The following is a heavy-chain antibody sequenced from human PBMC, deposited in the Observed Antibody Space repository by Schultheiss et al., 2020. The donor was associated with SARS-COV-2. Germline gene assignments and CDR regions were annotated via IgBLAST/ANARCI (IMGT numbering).Heavy chain of an antibody. CDR3: ARHSSSSSYFDF. Sequence: SETLSLTCAVYGGSFSGYYWSWIRQPPGKGLEWIGYIYYSGSTNYNPSLKSRVTISVDTSKNQFSLKLSSVTAADTAVYYCARHSSSSSYFDFWGRGILVTVSS. CDR1: GGSFSGYY. J-gene: IGHJ4*02. CDR2: IYYSGST. V-gene: IGHV4-59*08. D-gene: IGHD6-6*01.